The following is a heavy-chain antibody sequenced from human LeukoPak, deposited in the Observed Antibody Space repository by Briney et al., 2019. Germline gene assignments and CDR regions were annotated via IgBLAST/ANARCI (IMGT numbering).Heavy chain of an antibody. V-gene: IGHV3-7*04. CDR1: GFTFSSYW. CDR3: ARGSGYYYPYYFDY. Sequence: GGSLRLSCAASGFTFSSYWMSWVRQAPGKGLEWVANIKQDGSEKYYVDSVKGRFTISRDNAKNSLFLQMNSLRAEDTAVYYCARGSGYYYPYYFDYWGQGTLVTVSS. J-gene: IGHJ4*02. CDR2: IKQDGSEK. D-gene: IGHD3-22*01.